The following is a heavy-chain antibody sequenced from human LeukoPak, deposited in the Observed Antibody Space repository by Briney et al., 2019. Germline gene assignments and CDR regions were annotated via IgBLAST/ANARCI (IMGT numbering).Heavy chain of an antibody. CDR3: ARLYGRVTSNWFDP. D-gene: IGHD4-17*01. CDR2: IYSGGST. J-gene: IGHJ5*02. CDR1: GFTVSSNY. Sequence: PGGSLRLSCAASGFTVSSNYMSWVRQAPGKGLEWVSVIYSGGSTYYADSVKGRFTISRDNSKNTLYLQMNSLRAEDTAVYYCARLYGRVTSNWFDPWGQGTLVTVSS. V-gene: IGHV3-66*01.